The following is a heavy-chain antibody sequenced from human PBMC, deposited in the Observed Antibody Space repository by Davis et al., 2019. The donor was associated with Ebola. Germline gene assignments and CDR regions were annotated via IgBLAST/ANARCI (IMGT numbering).Heavy chain of an antibody. CDR1: GGSISSYY. CDR3: ARGRYSYGYFDY. Sequence: SETLSLTCTVSGGSISSYYWSWIRQPPGKGLEWIGYIYYSGSTNYNPSLKSRVTISLDTSKNQFSLKLSSVTAADTAVYYCARGRYSYGYFDYWGQGTLITVSP. J-gene: IGHJ4*02. CDR2: IYYSGST. V-gene: IGHV4-59*12. D-gene: IGHD5-18*01.